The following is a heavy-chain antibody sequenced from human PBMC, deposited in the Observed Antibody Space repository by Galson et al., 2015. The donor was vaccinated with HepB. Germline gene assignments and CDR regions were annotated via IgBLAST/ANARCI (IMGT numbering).Heavy chain of an antibody. Sequence: MVACKASGYYFISYGITWVRQAPGQGLEWMGWITAFNWNTKYALKFQGRLTITTATYTTTAYMELRSLTSDDTAVYYFSRVGTVPQPVNWVAAWGQGTLVTVSS. CDR3: SRVGTVPQPVNWVAA. CDR2: ITAFNWNT. CDR1: GYYFISYG. V-gene: IGHV1-18*01. D-gene: IGHD1-7*01. J-gene: IGHJ5*02.